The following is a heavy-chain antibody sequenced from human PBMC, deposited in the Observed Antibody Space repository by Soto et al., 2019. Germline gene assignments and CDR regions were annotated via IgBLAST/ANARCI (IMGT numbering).Heavy chain of an antibody. CDR3: EHLTTGGFYFDY. CDR2: IYWDDGK. D-gene: IGHD4-17*01. J-gene: IGHJ4*02. Sequence: QITLKESGPTLVKPTQTLTLTFTFSGFSLRNSGVGVGWIRQHPGKALEWLALIYWDDGKRYSPSLKTRLTITKDTSKNQVVLTMTNMDPVDTATYSCEHLTTGGFYFDYWGQGILVTVSS. V-gene: IGHV2-5*02. CDR1: GFSLRNSGVG.